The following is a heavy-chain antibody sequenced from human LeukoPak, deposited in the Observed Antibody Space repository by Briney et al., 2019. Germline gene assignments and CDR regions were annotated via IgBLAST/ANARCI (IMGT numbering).Heavy chain of an antibody. J-gene: IGHJ4*02. CDR3: AKVGGREYYYGSGSYYFDY. V-gene: IGHV3-23*01. D-gene: IGHD3-10*01. CDR1: GFTFSSYS. CDR2: ISGSGAGT. Sequence: GGSLRLSCAASGFTFSSYSMNWVRQAPGKGLEWISRISGSGAGTYYSDSARGRFTISRDNSKNTLYLQMNSLRAEDTAVYYCAKVGGREYYYGSGSYYFDYWGQGTLVTVSS.